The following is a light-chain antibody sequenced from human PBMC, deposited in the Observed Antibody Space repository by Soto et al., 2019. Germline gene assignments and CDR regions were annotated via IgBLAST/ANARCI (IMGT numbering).Light chain of an antibody. CDR3: SSYTSSSTLAV. Sequence: QSALTQPASVSGSPVQSITISCTGTSSDVGGYNYVSWYQQHPGKAPKLMIYDVSNRPSGVSNRFSGSKSGNTASLTISGLQAEDEADYYCSSYTSSSTLAVFGGGPTLTVL. CDR2: DVS. CDR1: SSDVGGYNY. V-gene: IGLV2-14*01. J-gene: IGLJ3*02.